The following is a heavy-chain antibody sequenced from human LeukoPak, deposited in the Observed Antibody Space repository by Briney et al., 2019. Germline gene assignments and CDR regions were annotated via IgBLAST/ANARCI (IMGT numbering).Heavy chain of an antibody. J-gene: IGHJ4*02. V-gene: IGHV4-39*02. Sequence: PSETLSLTCAVSGVSVTTNGYFWGWIRQPPGEGLEWIGMISFTGTTYYNPSLNSRVTISVDTSNNHFSLKLTSLTAADTSVYYCVTTNWDSFRSYFDYWGLGTLVTVSS. CDR2: ISFTGTT. CDR1: GVSVTTNGYF. CDR3: VTTNWDSFRSYFDY. D-gene: IGHD1-7*01.